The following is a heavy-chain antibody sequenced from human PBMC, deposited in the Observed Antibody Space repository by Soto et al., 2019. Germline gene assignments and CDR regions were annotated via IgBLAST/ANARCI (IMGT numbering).Heavy chain of an antibody. D-gene: IGHD3-22*01. Sequence: VQLVQSGAEVKKPGASVKVSCKASGYTFTSYDINWVRKATGPGLEWKGWMNPNSGNTGYAQKFQGRVNMTRNTSISTAYMELSSLRSEDTAVYYCAREYYDSSAQGTYYYGMDVWGQGTTITVSS. CDR1: GYTFTSYD. CDR2: MNPNSGNT. V-gene: IGHV1-8*01. CDR3: AREYYDSSAQGTYYYGMDV. J-gene: IGHJ6*02.